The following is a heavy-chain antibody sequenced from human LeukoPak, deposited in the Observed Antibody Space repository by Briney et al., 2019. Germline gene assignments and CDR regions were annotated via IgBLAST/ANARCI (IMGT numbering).Heavy chain of an antibody. CDR1: GFTFTNHA. V-gene: IGHV3-23*01. J-gene: IGHJ3*02. D-gene: IGHD1-26*01. CDR2: ISGSGDAT. Sequence: GGSLRLSCAASGFTFTNHAMSWVRQAPGKGLEWVSAISGSGDATKYADSVKGRFTISRDNSKNTLYLQMNSLRAEDTAVYYCAKDAAGATRDAFDIWGQGTMVTVSS. CDR3: AKDAAGATRDAFDI.